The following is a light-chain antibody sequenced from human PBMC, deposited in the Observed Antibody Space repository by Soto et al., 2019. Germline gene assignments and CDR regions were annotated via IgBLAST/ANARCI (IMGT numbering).Light chain of an antibody. CDR1: QTVISNS. CDR2: GAS. CDR3: QLYGGSPKT. J-gene: IGKJ1*01. Sequence: EIVLTQSPGTLSLSPGEGGTLSCRATQTVISNSLAWYQQKPGQPPRLLIHGASTRAPGIPDRFSGSRSGTDFTLTISRPEPEDVAVYYCQLYGGSPKTFGQGTKVEIK. V-gene: IGKV3-20*01.